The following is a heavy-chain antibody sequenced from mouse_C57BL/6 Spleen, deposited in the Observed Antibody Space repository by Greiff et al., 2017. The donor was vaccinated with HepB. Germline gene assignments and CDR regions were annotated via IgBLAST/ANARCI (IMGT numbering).Heavy chain of an antibody. CDR3: ARMVTTYYYAMDY. D-gene: IGHD2-3*01. Sequence: EVKLMESGGGLVKPGGSLKLSCAASGFTFSDYGMHWVRQAPEKGLEWVAYISSGSSTIYYADTVKGRFTISRDNAKNTLFLQMTSLRSEDTAMYYCARMVTTYYYAMDYWGQGTSVTVSS. J-gene: IGHJ4*01. V-gene: IGHV5-17*01. CDR1: GFTFSDYG. CDR2: ISSGSSTI.